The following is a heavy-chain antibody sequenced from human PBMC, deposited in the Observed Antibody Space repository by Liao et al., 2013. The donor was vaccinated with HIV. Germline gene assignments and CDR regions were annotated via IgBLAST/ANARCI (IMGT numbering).Heavy chain of an antibody. D-gene: IGHD3-22*01. CDR1: GASMSSAGDS. CDR3: ARDGSGYPNWFDP. J-gene: IGHJ5*02. V-gene: IGHV4-30-2*01. CDR2: IYHSGST. Sequence: QLQLQESGSGLVEPSQTLSLTCAVSGASMSSAGDSWSWIRQPPGKGLEWIGYIYHSGSTYYNPSLKSRVTISIDRSKNQFSLKLSSVTAADTAVYYCARDGSGYPNWFDPWGQGTMVTVSS.